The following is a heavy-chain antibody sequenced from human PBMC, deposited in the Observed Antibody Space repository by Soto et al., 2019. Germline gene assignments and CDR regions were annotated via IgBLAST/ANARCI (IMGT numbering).Heavy chain of an antibody. V-gene: IGHV3-23*01. CDR2: ISGGGSGA. Sequence: EVQLLESGGGLVQPGGSLRLSCIASEFTFSDHAMTWVRQAPGKGLEWLSGISGGGSGAYYADSVKGRFTVSRANSNNTLFLQMDSLRVEDTAVYYCAIDLWWYTHWGQGTLVTVSS. J-gene: IGHJ4*02. D-gene: IGHD2-15*01. CDR3: AIDLWWYTH. CDR1: EFTFSDHA.